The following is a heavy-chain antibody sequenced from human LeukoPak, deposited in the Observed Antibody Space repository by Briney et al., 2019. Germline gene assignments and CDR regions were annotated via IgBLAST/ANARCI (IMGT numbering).Heavy chain of an antibody. Sequence: GGSLRRSCLASAFTISGYEWKWVRQAPGKGREGRSCVYTSGSTTFYAHPVKGRFTTARDNANNSLVLQMSSLSAEDPALSYGARETLGCGGDCLDFWGQGTRVTVSS. V-gene: IGHV3-48*03. D-gene: IGHD2-21*01. CDR1: AFTISGYE. CDR3: ARETLGCGGDCLDF. J-gene: IGHJ4*02. CDR2: VYTSGSTT.